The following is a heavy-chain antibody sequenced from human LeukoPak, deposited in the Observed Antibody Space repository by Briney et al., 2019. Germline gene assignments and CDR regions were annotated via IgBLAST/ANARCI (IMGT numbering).Heavy chain of an antibody. D-gene: IGHD1-26*01. Sequence: ASVKVSCKVSGYTLTELSMHWVRQAPGRGLEWMGGFDPEDGETIYAQKFQGRVTMTEDTSTDTAYMELSSLRSEDTAVYYCATSGILGGSFDYWGQGTLVTVSS. CDR1: GYTLTELS. CDR3: ATSGILGGSFDY. CDR2: FDPEDGET. V-gene: IGHV1-24*01. J-gene: IGHJ4*02.